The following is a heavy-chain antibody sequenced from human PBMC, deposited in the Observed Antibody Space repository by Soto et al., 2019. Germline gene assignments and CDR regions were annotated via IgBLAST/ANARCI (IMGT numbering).Heavy chain of an antibody. V-gene: IGHV3-30*18. CDR2: ISYDGSNK. CDR1: GFTFSSYG. Sequence: QVQLVESGGGVVQPGRSLRLSCAASGFTFSSYGMHWVRQAPGKGLEWVAAISYDGSNKYYADSVKGRFTISRDNSKNTLYLQMNSLRAEDTAVYYCAKDQGGSYIDYWGQGTLVTVSS. CDR3: AKDQGGSYIDY. J-gene: IGHJ4*02. D-gene: IGHD1-26*01.